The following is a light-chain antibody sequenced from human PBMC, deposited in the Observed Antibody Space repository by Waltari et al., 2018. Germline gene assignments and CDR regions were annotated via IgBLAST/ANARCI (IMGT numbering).Light chain of an antibody. Sequence: DKVMPHSPATLSVSPGEGVNLSCGATQSVSSYVASYQHTPGQAPMLLIYDASSRASGPPSRFSGSSSGTEFTLTISVLQSEVGALYYCQQYNDSYSFGQGTKLEIK. CDR2: DAS. CDR3: QQYNDSYS. V-gene: IGKV3-15*01. CDR1: QSVSSY. J-gene: IGKJ2*03.